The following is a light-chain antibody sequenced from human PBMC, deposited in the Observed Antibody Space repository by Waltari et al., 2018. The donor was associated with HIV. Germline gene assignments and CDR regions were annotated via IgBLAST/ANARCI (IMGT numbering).Light chain of an antibody. CDR2: KDS. V-gene: IGLV3-25*03. CDR3: QSADSSYTYPGVV. J-gene: IGLJ2*01. Sequence: SYELTQPPSVSVSPGQTDRITCSGDALPKQYAYWYQQKPGQAPVLVIYKDSERPLGIPERFSGSISGTTVTLTISGVQAEDEADYYCQSADSSYTYPGVVFGGGTKLTVL. CDR1: ALPKQY.